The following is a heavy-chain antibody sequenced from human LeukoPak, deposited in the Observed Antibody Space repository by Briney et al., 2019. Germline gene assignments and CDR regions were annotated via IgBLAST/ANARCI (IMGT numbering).Heavy chain of an antibody. CDR2: IIPIFGTA. CDR1: GGTFSSYA. J-gene: IGHJ5*02. V-gene: IGHV1-69*06. CDR3: ARGDYGDYLYWFDP. Sequence: SVKVSCEASGGTFSSYAISWVRQAPGQGLEWMGGIIPIFGTANYAQKFQGRVTITADKSTSTAYMELSSLRSEDTAVYYCARGDYGDYLYWFDPWGQGTLVTVSS. D-gene: IGHD4-17*01.